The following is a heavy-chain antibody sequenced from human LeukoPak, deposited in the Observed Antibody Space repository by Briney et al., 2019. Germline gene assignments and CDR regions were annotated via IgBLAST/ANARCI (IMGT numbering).Heavy chain of an antibody. CDR1: GGSISSYY. Sequence: SETLSLTCTVSGGSISSYYWSWIRQPPGKGLEWIGYIYYSGSTDYNPSLKSRVTISVDTSKNQFSLKLSSVTAADTAVYYCARDRRDSDCWGQGTLVTVSS. CDR2: IYYSGST. V-gene: IGHV4-59*01. J-gene: IGHJ4*02. CDR3: ARDRRDSDC.